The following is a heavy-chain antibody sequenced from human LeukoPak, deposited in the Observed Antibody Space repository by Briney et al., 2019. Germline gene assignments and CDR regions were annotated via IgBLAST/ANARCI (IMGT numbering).Heavy chain of an antibody. CDR2: ISGYNRNT. D-gene: IGHD3-10*01. Sequence: ASVKVSCKASGYTLSSYGIIWVRQAPGQGLECMGWISGYNRNTNYAQKFQGRGTMTTDTSQRIPYMELRSLRSDDSAVYYCATGSITMIRGTVYYYYGLDVWGQGTTVTVSS. CDR1: GYTLSSYG. CDR3: ATGSITMIRGTVYYYYGLDV. V-gene: IGHV1-18*01. J-gene: IGHJ6*01.